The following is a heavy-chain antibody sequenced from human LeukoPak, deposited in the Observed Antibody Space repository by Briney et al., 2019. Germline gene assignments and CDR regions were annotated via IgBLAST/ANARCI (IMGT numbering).Heavy chain of an antibody. Sequence: GRSLRLSCAASGFTFSTYAMHWVRQAPGKGPEWVALIPSDGSTKYYTDSVKGRFTISRGNSKYTLYLQMNSLRAEDTAVYYCARDPYGDYYFDYWGQGALVTVSS. CDR2: IPSDGSTK. CDR1: GFTFSTYA. CDR3: ARDPYGDYYFDY. V-gene: IGHV3-30-3*01. J-gene: IGHJ4*02. D-gene: IGHD4-17*01.